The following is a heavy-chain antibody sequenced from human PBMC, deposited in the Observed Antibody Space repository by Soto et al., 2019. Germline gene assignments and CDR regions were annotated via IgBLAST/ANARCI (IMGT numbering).Heavy chain of an antibody. V-gene: IGHV3-30-3*01. D-gene: IGHD3-3*01. Sequence: ESGGGVVQPGRSLRLSCAASGFTFSSYAMHWVRQAPGKGLEWVAVISYDGSNKYYADSVKGRFTISRDNSKNTLYLQMTSLRAEDTAVYYCARERPTIFGDYYYYGMDVWGQGTTVTVSS. CDR3: ARERPTIFGDYYYYGMDV. J-gene: IGHJ6*02. CDR2: ISYDGSNK. CDR1: GFTFSSYA.